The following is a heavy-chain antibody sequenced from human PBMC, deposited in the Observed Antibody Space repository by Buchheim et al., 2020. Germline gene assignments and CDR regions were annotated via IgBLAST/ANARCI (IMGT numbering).Heavy chain of an antibody. CDR1: GFTFSDYS. CDR3: AKDQEADTAMVIGPIDY. V-gene: IGHV3-23*01. CDR2: IRGSRTST. D-gene: IGHD5-18*01. J-gene: IGHJ4*02. Sequence: EVQLLESGGGLVRPGGSLRLSCAASGFTFSDYSMNWVRQAPGKGLEWVSLIRGSRTSTYYADSVKGRFTISSENSKNTLYLQMNSLRAEDTAVYYCAKDQEADTAMVIGPIDYWGQGTL.